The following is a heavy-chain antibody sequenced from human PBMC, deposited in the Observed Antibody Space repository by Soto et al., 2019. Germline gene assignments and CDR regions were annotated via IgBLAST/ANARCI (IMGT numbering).Heavy chain of an antibody. CDR3: PRGGLQGSGNHYNDD. D-gene: IGHD3-10*01. V-gene: IGHV3-74*01. J-gene: IGHJ4*02. CDR1: GFTFNSYW. CDR2: INPDGRST. Sequence: EVQLVESGGGLVQPGGSLRLSCAASGFTFNSYWMHWVRQAPGKGLVWVSRINPDGRSTNYADSVKGRFTISRDNAKNTLYLQMNSLSAEHMAVCQCPRGGLQGSGNHYNDDWGQGSLVTVSS.